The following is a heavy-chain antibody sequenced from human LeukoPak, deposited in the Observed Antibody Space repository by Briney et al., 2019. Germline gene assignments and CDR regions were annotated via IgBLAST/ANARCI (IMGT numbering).Heavy chain of an antibody. Sequence: TGGSLRLSCAASGFTFSIFAMSWVRQAPGKGLEWVSAISGSGDSTYYADSVKGRFTISRDNSKNTLYLQMKSLRAEDTAVYYCAKDSQSYGSGSYYPFDYWGQGTLVTVSS. CDR3: AKDSQSYGSGSYYPFDY. CDR1: GFTFSIFA. J-gene: IGHJ4*02. V-gene: IGHV3-23*01. D-gene: IGHD3-10*01. CDR2: ISGSGDST.